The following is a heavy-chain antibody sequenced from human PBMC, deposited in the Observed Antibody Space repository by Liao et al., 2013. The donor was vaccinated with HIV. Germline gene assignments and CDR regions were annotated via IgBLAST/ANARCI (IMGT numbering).Heavy chain of an antibody. D-gene: IGHD6-6*01. CDR2: IYYSGIT. CDR1: GGSSSSSDYY. Sequence: QLQLQESGPGLVKPSETLSLTCTVSGGSSSSSDYYWGWIRQPPGKGLEWIGSIYYSGITYYNPSLRSRVTISVDTSKNQFSLKLSSVTAADTAVYYCARGPLRGGRFVLFDYWGQGTLVTVSS. V-gene: IGHV4-39*07. CDR3: ARGPLRGGRFVLFDY. J-gene: IGHJ4*02.